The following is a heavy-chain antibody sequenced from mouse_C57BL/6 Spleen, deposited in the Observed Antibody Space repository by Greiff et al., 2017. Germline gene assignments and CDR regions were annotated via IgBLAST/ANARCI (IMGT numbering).Heavy chain of an antibody. CDR3: ARDYGSSYVRFAY. CDR2: IHPNSGST. CDR1: GYTFTSYW. Sequence: QVQLQQPGAELVKPGASVKLSCKASGYTFTSYWMHWVKQRPGQGLEWIGMIHPNSGSTNYNEKFKSKATLTVDKSSSTAYMQLSSLTSEDSAVYYGARDYGSSYVRFAYWGQGTLVTVSA. V-gene: IGHV1-64*01. J-gene: IGHJ3*01. D-gene: IGHD1-1*01.